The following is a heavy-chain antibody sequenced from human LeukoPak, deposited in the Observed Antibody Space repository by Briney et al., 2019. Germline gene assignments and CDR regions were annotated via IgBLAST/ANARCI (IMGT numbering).Heavy chain of an antibody. D-gene: IGHD6-19*01. CDR1: GFTFSSYG. CDR2: IWYDGSNK. J-gene: IGHJ4*02. Sequence: GGSLRLSCAASGFTFSSYGMHWVRQAPGKGLEWVAVIWYDGSNKYYADSVKGRFTISRDNSRNTLYLQMNSLRAEDTAVYYCARGGQWLTQGGVDYWGQGTLVTVSS. V-gene: IGHV3-33*01. CDR3: ARGGQWLTQGGVDY.